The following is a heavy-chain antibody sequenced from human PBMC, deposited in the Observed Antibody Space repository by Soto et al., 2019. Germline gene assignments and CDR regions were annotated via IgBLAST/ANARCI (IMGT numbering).Heavy chain of an antibody. D-gene: IGHD3-16*01. Sequence: EVQILESGGGLVQPGGSLRLFCAASGFPFSNYAMAWVRQAPGKGLEWVSAISGTTGHAFYADSVKDRFTISRDNSKNTLYLQMDSLRAEDTAVYHCARARSEYMWGSYLRYYEYWGQGTLVTVSS. CDR1: GFPFSNYA. CDR2: ISGTTGHA. V-gene: IGHV3-23*01. J-gene: IGHJ4*02. CDR3: ARARSEYMWGSYLRYYEY.